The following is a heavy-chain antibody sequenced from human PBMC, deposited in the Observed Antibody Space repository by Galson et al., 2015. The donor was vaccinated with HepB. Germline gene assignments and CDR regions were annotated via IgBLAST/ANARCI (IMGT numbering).Heavy chain of an antibody. CDR1: GFSFNTYG. Sequence: SLRLSCAASGFSFNTYGMHWVRQAPGEGLEWVAAMSHDGRNKFYADSVKGRFQISRDNSMNTLYLQMNSLRAEDTALYYCAKDAFRFSIIRWYFDLWGRGTLVAVPS. J-gene: IGHJ2*01. V-gene: IGHV3-30*18. CDR3: AKDAFRFSIIRWYFDL. CDR2: MSHDGRNK. D-gene: IGHD2/OR15-2a*01.